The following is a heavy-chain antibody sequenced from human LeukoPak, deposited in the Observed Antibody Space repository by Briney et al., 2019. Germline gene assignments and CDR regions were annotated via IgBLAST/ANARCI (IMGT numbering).Heavy chain of an antibody. CDR1: RFTFSSYE. CDR2: ISSSGSTI. J-gene: IGHJ4*02. CDR3: ARAEYYYDSSGYFYYFDY. D-gene: IGHD3-22*01. Sequence: GGSLRLSCVASRFTFSSYEMNWVRQAPGKGLEWVSYISSSGSTIHYADSVKGRFTISRDNMKKSLYLQMNSLRAEDTAIYYCARAEYYYDSSGYFYYFDYWGQGTLVTVSS. V-gene: IGHV3-48*03.